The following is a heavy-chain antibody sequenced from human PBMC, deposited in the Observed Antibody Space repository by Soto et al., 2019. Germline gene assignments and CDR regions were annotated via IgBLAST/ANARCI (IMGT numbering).Heavy chain of an antibody. CDR3: ARDGITPLTGYSSGWYLGY. V-gene: IGHV3-33*01. CDR2: IWYDGSNK. Sequence: QVKLVESRGGVVQPGRSLRLSCAASGFTFSSYGMHWVRQAPGKGLEWVAVIWYDGSNKYYADSVKGRFTISRDNSKNTLYLQMNSLRAEDTAVYYCARDGITPLTGYSSGWYLGYWGQGTLVTVSS. CDR1: GFTFSSYG. D-gene: IGHD6-19*01. J-gene: IGHJ4*02.